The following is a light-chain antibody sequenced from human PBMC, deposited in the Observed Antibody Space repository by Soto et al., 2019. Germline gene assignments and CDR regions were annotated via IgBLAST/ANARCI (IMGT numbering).Light chain of an antibody. CDR3: QSYDSSLRLV. Sequence: QSVLTQPPSVSGAPGQRVTISCTGSSSNIGAGYDVHWYQQLPGTAPKLLIYGNSNRPSGAPDRFSGSKSGTSASLAITGLQAEDEADYYCQSYDSSLRLVFGGGTKVTVL. CDR2: GNS. V-gene: IGLV1-40*01. CDR1: SSNIGAGYD. J-gene: IGLJ2*01.